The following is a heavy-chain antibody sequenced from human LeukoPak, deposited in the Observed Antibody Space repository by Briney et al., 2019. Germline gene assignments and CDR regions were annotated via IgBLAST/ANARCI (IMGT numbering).Heavy chain of an antibody. J-gene: IGHJ5*02. Sequence: SQTLSLTCTVSGGSISSGSYYWSWIRQPAGKGLEWIGRIYTSGSTNYNPSLKSRVTMSVDTSKNQFSLKLSSVTAADTAVYYCARDKAYYDSSGYLNWFDPWGQGTLVTVSS. D-gene: IGHD3-22*01. CDR3: ARDKAYYDSSGYLNWFDP. CDR1: GGSISSGSYY. V-gene: IGHV4-61*02. CDR2: IYTSGST.